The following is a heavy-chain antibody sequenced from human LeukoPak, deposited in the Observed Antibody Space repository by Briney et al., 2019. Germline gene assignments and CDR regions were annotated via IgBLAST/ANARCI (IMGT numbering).Heavy chain of an antibody. V-gene: IGHV4-39*07. D-gene: IGHD3-22*01. CDR1: GGSISSSSYY. J-gene: IGHJ4*02. CDR3: ARTPNYYDSSGYPTHYFDY. Sequence: SETLSLTCTVSGGSISSSSYYWGWIRQPPGRGLEWIGSIYYSGSTYYNPSLKSRVTISVDTSKNQFSLKLSSVTAADTAVYYCARTPNYYDSSGYPTHYFDYWGQGTLVTVSS. CDR2: IYYSGST.